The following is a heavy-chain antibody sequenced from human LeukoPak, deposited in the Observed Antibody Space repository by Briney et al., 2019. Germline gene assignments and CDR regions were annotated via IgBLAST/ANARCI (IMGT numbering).Heavy chain of an antibody. V-gene: IGHV4-34*01. Sequence: SETLSLTCAVYGGSFSGYYWSWIRQPPGKGLEWIGEINHSGSTNYNPSLKSRVTMSVDTSKNQFSLKLSSVTAADTAVYYCARESGTWELFPLHSFDPWGQGTLVTVSS. CDR1: GGSFSGYY. J-gene: IGHJ5*02. D-gene: IGHD1-26*01. CDR2: INHSGST. CDR3: ARESGTWELFPLHSFDP.